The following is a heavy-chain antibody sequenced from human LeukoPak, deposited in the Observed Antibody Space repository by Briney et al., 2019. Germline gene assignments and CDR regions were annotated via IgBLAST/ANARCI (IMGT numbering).Heavy chain of an antibody. CDR3: ARGGGYGPLGD. CDR1: GGSFSGYY. CDR2: INHSGST. V-gene: IGHV4-34*01. J-gene: IGHJ4*02. D-gene: IGHD5-18*01. Sequence: SETLSLTCAVYGGSFSGYYRSWIRQPPGKGLEWIGEINHSGSTNYNPSLKSRVTISVDTSKNQFSLKLSSVTAADTAVYYCARGGGYGPLGDWGQGTLVTVSS.